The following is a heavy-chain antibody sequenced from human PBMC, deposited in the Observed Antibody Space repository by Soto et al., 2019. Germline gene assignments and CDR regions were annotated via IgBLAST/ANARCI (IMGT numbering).Heavy chain of an antibody. D-gene: IGHD3-3*01. J-gene: IGHJ5*02. V-gene: IGHV4-31*03. Sequence: QVQLQESGPGLVKPSQTLSLTCTVSGGSISSGGYYWSWIRQHPGKGLEWIGYIYYSGSTYYNPSLKSRVTISVDTSKNQFSLKLSSVTAADTAVYYCAGYYDSWSGPVYNWFDPWGQGTLVTVSS. CDR1: GGSISSGGYY. CDR3: AGYYDSWSGPVYNWFDP. CDR2: IYYSGST.